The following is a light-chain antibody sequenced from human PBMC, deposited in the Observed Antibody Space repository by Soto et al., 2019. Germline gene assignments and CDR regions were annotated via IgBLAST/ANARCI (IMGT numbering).Light chain of an antibody. CDR3: QQYHSNSRT. CDR1: QSLSTW. J-gene: IGKJ1*01. V-gene: IGKV1-5*03. CDR2: KAS. Sequence: DIQMTQSPSTLSASVGDRVTITCRASQSLSTWLAWYQQKPGKAPRLLIYKASSLQSGVPSRFSGSGSGTEFTLTIRSLQADDFATYYCQQYHSNSRTFGQGTKLEIK.